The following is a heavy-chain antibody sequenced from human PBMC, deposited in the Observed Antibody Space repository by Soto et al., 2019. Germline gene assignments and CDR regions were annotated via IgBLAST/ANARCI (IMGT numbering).Heavy chain of an antibody. Sequence: PGGSLRLSCAASGFTVSSNYMSWVRQAPGKGLEWVSVIYSGGSTYYADSVKGRFTISRDNSKNTLYLQMNSLRAEDTAVYYCARDDYGDYAGRAFDIWGQGTMVTVSS. CDR1: GFTVSSNY. D-gene: IGHD4-17*01. CDR3: ARDDYGDYAGRAFDI. J-gene: IGHJ3*02. CDR2: IYSGGST. V-gene: IGHV3-66*01.